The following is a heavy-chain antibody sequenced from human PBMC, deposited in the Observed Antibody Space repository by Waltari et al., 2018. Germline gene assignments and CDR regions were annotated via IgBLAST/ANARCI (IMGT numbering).Heavy chain of an antibody. D-gene: IGHD3-3*01. CDR1: GGSFSGYY. CDR3: ARGQYDFWSGYRFDY. Sequence: QVQLQQWGAGLLKPSETLSLTCAVYGGSFSGYYWSWIRQPPGKGLEWIGEINHSGSTNYNPSLKSRVTISVYTSENQFSLKLSSVTAADTAVYYCARGQYDFWSGYRFDYWGQGTLVTVSS. V-gene: IGHV4-34*01. J-gene: IGHJ4*02. CDR2: INHSGST.